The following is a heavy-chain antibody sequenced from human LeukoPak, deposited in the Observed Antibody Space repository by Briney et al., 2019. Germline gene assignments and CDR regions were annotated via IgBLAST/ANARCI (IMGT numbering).Heavy chain of an antibody. CDR1: GFTFSSYG. CDR2: IWYDGSNK. D-gene: IGHD3-10*01. J-gene: IGHJ6*02. Sequence: PGGSLRLSCAASGFTFSSYGMHWVRQAPGKGLEWVAVIWYDGSNKYYADSVKGRFTISRDNSKNTLYLQMNSLRAEDTAVYYCARVVTMVRGVIPYYYYGMDVWGQGTTVTVSS. CDR3: ARVVTMVRGVIPYYYYGMDV. V-gene: IGHV3-33*01.